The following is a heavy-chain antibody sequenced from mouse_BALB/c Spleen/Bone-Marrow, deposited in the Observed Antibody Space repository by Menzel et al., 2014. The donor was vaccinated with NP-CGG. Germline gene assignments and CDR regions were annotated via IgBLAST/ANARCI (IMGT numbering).Heavy chain of an antibody. CDR2: IDPSDSYT. D-gene: IGHD2-3*01. V-gene: IGHV1-69*02. J-gene: IGHJ4*01. CDR3: ARWLLRYYAMDD. Sequence: QVQLKQSGAELVKPGASVKLSCKASGYTFTSYWMHWVKQRPGQGLEWIGEIDPSDSYTNYNQKFKGKATLTVDKSSGTAYMQLSSLTSEDSAVYFCARWLLRYYAMDDWGQGTSVTVSS. CDR1: GYTFTSYW.